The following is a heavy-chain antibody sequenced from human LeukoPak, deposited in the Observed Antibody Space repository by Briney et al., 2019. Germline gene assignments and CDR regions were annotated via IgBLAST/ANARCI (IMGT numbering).Heavy chain of an antibody. D-gene: IGHD3-9*01. Sequence: GRSLRLSCAASGFTFSSYGMHWVRQAPGKGLEWVADIWYDGSNKYYADSVKGRFTISRDNSKNTLYLQMNSLRAEDTAVYYCARRNRYDILTGYYKAHYYYYYGMDVWGQGTTVTVSS. CDR1: GFTFSSYG. CDR2: IWYDGSNK. J-gene: IGHJ6*02. CDR3: ARRNRYDILTGYYKAHYYYYYGMDV. V-gene: IGHV3-33*01.